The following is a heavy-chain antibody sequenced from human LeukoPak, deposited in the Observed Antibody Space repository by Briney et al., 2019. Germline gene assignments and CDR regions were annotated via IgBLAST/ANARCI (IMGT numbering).Heavy chain of an antibody. D-gene: IGHD6-19*01. J-gene: IGHJ4*02. V-gene: IGHV3-23*01. CDR3: ARDNRGIAVAGFDY. CDR1: GFTFSSYA. Sequence: GGSLRLSCAASGFTFSSYAMSWVRQAPGKGLEWVSTFSGSGGSTHYADSVKGRFTISRDNSKNTLYLQMNSLRAEDTAVYYCARDNRGIAVAGFDYWGQGTLVTVSS. CDR2: FSGSGGST.